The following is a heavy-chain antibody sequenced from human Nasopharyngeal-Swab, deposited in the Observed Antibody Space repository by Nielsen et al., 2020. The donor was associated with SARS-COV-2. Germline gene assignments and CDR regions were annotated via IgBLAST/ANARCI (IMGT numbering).Heavy chain of an antibody. CDR2: IYYTGST. Sequence: SETLSLTCTVSGGSIGTYYWSWIRQPPGKGLEWIGYIYYTGSTMYNTYLKGRVTLSVDTSENQFSLRLTSVTAADSAVYYCARQDVSGSYRFMVYWGQGTLVTVSS. D-gene: IGHD3-16*02. V-gene: IGHV4-59*08. CDR3: ARQDVSGSYRFMVY. J-gene: IGHJ4*02. CDR1: GGSIGTYY.